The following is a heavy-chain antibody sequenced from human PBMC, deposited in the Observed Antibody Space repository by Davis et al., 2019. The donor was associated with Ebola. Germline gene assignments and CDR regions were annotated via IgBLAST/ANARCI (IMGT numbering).Heavy chain of an antibody. J-gene: IGHJ4*02. CDR1: GFTVSSNY. Sequence: PGGSLRLSCAASGFTVSSNYMSWVRQAPGKGLEWVSVIYSGGSTYYADSVKGRFTISRDNSKNTLYLQMNSLRAEDTAVYYCARCPVSCQGIAGYWGQGTLVTVSS. CDR3: ARCPVSCQGIAGY. V-gene: IGHV3-53*01. D-gene: IGHD2-15*01. CDR2: IYSGGST.